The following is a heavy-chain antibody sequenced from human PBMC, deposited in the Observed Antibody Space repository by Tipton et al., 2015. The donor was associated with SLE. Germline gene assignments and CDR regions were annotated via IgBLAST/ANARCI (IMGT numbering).Heavy chain of an antibody. CDR1: GGSISSTSYY. V-gene: IGHV4-39*07. D-gene: IGHD2-2*01. CDR2: IYYSGTT. CDR3: ARAPSPYGRRVGCYVDGHY. Sequence: TLSLTCTVSGGSISSTSYYWGWIRQPPGKGLEWIGSIYYSGTTYFNPSLKSRVTISVDTSGNQFSPKLSSLTAADTAVYYCARAPSPYGRRVGCYVDGHYRGQGTLVTVSS. J-gene: IGHJ4*02.